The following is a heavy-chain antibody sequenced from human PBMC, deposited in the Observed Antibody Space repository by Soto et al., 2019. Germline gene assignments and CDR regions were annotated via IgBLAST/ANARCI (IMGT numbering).Heavy chain of an antibody. Sequence: VQLVESGGGLVQPGRSLRLSCAASGFTFDDYAMHWVRQVPGKGLEWVSGINWNSGSIGYGDSVKGRFAISRDNAKNSLHLQMNGLSAEDTAFYYCVKDESINWYSGHFRHWGQGTLVTVSS. CDR3: VKDESINWYSGHFRH. CDR1: GFTFDDYA. V-gene: IGHV3-9*01. J-gene: IGHJ1*01. CDR2: INWNSGSI. D-gene: IGHD6-13*01.